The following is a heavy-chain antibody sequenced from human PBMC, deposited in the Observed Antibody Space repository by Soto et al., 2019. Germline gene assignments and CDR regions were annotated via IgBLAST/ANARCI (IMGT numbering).Heavy chain of an antibody. V-gene: IGHV3-30*18. CDR3: AKDFARGANAYYYMDV. CDR2: ISYDGSNK. CDR1: GFTFSSYG. J-gene: IGHJ6*03. D-gene: IGHD3-10*01. Sequence: HPGGSLRLSCAASGFTFSSYGMHWVRQAPGKGLEWVAVISYDGSNKYYADSVKGRFTISRDNSKNTLYLQMNSLRAEDTAVYYCAKDFARGANAYYYMDVWGKGTTVTVSS.